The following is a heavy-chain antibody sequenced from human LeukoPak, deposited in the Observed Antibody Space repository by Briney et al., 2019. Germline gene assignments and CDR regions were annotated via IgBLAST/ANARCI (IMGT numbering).Heavy chain of an antibody. CDR2: FSATDGSA. Sequence: GGSLRLSCAASGFTFSSYAMTWVRQAPGKGLEWVSAFSATDGSAQYAESVEGRFTISRDNTKNTLFLQMNSLGAEDTAVYYCARAKIAAAGTGAFDVWGQGTLVTVSS. J-gene: IGHJ3*01. D-gene: IGHD6-13*01. CDR1: GFTFSSYA. CDR3: ARAKIAAAGTGAFDV. V-gene: IGHV3-23*01.